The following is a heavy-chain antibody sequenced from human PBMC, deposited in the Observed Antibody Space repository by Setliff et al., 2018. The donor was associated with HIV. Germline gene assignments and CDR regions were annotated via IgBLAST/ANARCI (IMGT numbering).Heavy chain of an antibody. V-gene: IGHV4-38-2*01. J-gene: IGHJ4*02. CDR2: VYHRGET. CDR3: ARLRPSVADRSYFDH. D-gene: IGHD6-19*01. CDR1: GFSMSNFYY. Sequence: SETLSLTCDVSGFSMSNFYYWGWIRQPPGKGLEWIGSVYHRGETYYKPSLKSRVTMSVDSSKNQFSLKVNSVTAADTAVYYCARLRPSVADRSYFDHWGQGTLVTVSS.